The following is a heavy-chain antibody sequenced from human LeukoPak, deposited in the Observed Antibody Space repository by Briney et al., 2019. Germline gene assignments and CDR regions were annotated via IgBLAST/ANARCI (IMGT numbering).Heavy chain of an antibody. V-gene: IGHV4-59*01. J-gene: IGHJ6*04. CDR3: ARGHCSRTSCLGMDV. CDR1: GGSISSYY. Sequence: SETLSLTCTVSGGSISSYYWSWIRQPPGKGLEWIGYIYYSGSTNYNPSLKSRVTISVDTSKNQFSLKLSSVTAADTAVYYCARGHCSRTSCLGMDVWGKGTTVTVSS. CDR2: IYYSGST. D-gene: IGHD2-2*01.